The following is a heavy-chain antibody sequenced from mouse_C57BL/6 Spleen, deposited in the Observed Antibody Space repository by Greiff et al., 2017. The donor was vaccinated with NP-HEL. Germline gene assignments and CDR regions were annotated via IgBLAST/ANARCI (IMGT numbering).Heavy chain of an antibody. CDR2: IHPNSGST. D-gene: IGHD3-2*02. CDR1: GYTFTSYW. CDR3: AREIRLLYYAMDY. V-gene: IGHV1-64*01. Sequence: QVQLQQSGAELVKPGASVKLSCKASGYTFTSYWMHWVKQRPGQGLEWIGMIHPNSGSTNYNEKFKSKATLTVDKSSSTAYMQLSSLTSEDSAVYYCAREIRLLYYAMDYWGQGTSVTVSS. J-gene: IGHJ4*01.